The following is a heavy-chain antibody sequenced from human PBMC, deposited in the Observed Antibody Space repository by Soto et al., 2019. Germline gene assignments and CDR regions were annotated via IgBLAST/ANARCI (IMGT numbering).Heavy chain of an antibody. V-gene: IGHV2-5*02. Sequence: SGPTLVNPTQTLTLTCTFSGILLTTSGVGVGWIRQSPGKAPEWLALIYWDDDKRYSPSLKSRLTITKDTSKNQVVLTMANLDPADTATYYCAHRVLRTVFGLVTTTAIYFDFWGQGTPVTVSS. CDR1: GILLTTSGVG. J-gene: IGHJ4*02. D-gene: IGHD3-3*01. CDR2: IYWDDDK. CDR3: AHRVLRTVFGLVTTTAIYFDF.